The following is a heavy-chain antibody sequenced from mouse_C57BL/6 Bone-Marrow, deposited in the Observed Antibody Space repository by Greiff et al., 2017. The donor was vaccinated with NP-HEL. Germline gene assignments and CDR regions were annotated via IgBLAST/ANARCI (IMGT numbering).Heavy chain of an antibody. CDR2: IRSKSNNYAT. D-gene: IGHD1-1*01. CDR1: GFSFNPYA. J-gene: IGHJ4*01. Sequence: EVQLVESGGGLVQPKGSLNLSCAASGFSFNPYAMNWVRQAPGTGLEWVARIRSKSNNYATYYADSVKDRFTISRDDSESMLYLQMNNLKTEDTAMYYCVRHHHYYGSSYHYAMDYWGQGTSVTVSS. V-gene: IGHV10-1*01. CDR3: VRHHHYYGSSYHYAMDY.